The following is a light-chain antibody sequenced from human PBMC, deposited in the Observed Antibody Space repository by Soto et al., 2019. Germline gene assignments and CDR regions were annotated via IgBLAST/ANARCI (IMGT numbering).Light chain of an antibody. CDR2: DAS. CDR3: QQWRT. J-gene: IGKJ3*01. Sequence: EIVLTQSPATLSLSPGERATLSCRSSQSVSSYLAWYQQKPGQAPMLLIYDASNRATGIPARFSGSASGTDFTLTISSLEPEDFAVYYCQQWRTFGPGTKVDI. CDR1: QSVSSY. V-gene: IGKV3-11*01.